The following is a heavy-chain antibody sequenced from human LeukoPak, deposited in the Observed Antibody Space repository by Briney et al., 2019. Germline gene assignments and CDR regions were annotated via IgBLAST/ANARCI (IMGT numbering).Heavy chain of an antibody. CDR1: GGSITTTNY. J-gene: IGHJ4*02. CDR3: SRETGPFCPFGH. D-gene: IGHD7-27*01. V-gene: IGHV4-4*02. Sequence: SGTLSLTCGVSGGSITTTNYWSWVRQPPGQGLECIGEISLTGRTNYNPSLKSRVNISIDESKNHLYLNLASVTAADTAVYYCSRETGPFCPFGHWGQGTLVAVTS. CDR2: ISLTGRT.